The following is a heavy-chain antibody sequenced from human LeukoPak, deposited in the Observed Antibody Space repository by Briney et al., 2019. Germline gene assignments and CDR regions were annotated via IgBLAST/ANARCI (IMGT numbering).Heavy chain of an antibody. D-gene: IGHD3-10*01. CDR2: ISYDGSNK. J-gene: IGHJ4*02. Sequence: GGSLRLSCAASGFTFSSYAMHWVRQAPGKGLEWVAVISYDGSNKYYADSVKRRFTISRDNSKNTLYLQMNSLRAEDTAVYYCARSDLGEAFDYWGQGTLVTVSS. V-gene: IGHV3-30*04. CDR3: ARSDLGEAFDY. CDR1: GFTFSSYA.